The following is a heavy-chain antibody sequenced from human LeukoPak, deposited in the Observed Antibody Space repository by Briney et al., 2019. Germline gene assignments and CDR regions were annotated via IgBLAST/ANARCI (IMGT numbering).Heavy chain of an antibody. V-gene: IGHV4-31*03. J-gene: IGHJ6*02. CDR3: ARGGSFHYYYGMDV. D-gene: IGHD2-15*01. CDR1: GGSISSGGYY. Sequence: SETLSLTCTVSGGSISSGGYYWSWIRQHPGRGLEWIGYIYYSGSTYYNPSLKSRVTISVDTSKNQFSLKLSSVTAADTAVYYCARGGSFHYYYGMDVWGQGTTVTVSS. CDR2: IYYSGST.